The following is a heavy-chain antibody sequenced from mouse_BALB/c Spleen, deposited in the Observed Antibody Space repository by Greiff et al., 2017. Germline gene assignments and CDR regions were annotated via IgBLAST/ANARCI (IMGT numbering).Heavy chain of an antibody. J-gene: IGHJ3*01. CDR3: ARSNYGNYAFAY. CDR2: ISSGGGST. V-gene: IGHV5-12-1*01. D-gene: IGHD2-1*01. CDR1: GFAFSSYD. Sequence: DVKLVESGGGLVKPGGSLKLSCAASGFAFSSYDMSWVRQTPEKRLEWVAYISSGGGSTYYPDTVKGRFTISRDNAKNTLYLQMSSLKSEDTAMYYCARSNYGNYAFAYWGQGTLVTVSA.